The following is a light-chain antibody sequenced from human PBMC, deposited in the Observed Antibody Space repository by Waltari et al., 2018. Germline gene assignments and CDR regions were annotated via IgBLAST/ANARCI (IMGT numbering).Light chain of an antibody. J-gene: IGKJ1*01. CDR2: GAS. CDR1: QSVGRY. Sequence: EIVLTQSPGTLSLSPGERATLSCRASQSVGRYLAWYQQKLCQAPTILIYGASTRATGIPDRVSGSGSRTDFSLTISRLESVDFAVYYCQKYVNLPATFGQGTKVEIK. CDR3: QKYVNLPAT. V-gene: IGKV3-20*01.